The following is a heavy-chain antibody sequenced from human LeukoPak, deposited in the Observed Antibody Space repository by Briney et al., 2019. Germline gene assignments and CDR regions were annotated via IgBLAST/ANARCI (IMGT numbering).Heavy chain of an antibody. V-gene: IGHV3-21*01. D-gene: IGHD3-3*01. Sequence: GGSLRLSCAPSGFTFSSYSMNWVRQAPGKGLEWVSSISSSSSYIYYADSVKGRFTISRDNAKNSLYLQMNSLRAEDTAVYYCARDLAIFGAYYMDVWGKGTTVTVSS. J-gene: IGHJ6*03. CDR2: ISSSSSYI. CDR1: GFTFSSYS. CDR3: ARDLAIFGAYYMDV.